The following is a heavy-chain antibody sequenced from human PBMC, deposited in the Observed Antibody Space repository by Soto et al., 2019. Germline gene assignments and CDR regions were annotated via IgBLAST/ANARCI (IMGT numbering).Heavy chain of an antibody. CDR3: AKDPYCTNGVCYKYNWFDP. J-gene: IGHJ5*02. D-gene: IGHD2-8*01. Sequence: PGGSLRLSCAASGFTFSSYAMSWVRQAPGKGLEWVSAISGSGGSTYYADSVKGRFTISRDNSKNTLYLQMNSLRAEDTAVYYCAKDPYCTNGVCYKYNWFDPWGQGTLVTV. CDR2: ISGSGGST. CDR1: GFTFSSYA. V-gene: IGHV3-23*01.